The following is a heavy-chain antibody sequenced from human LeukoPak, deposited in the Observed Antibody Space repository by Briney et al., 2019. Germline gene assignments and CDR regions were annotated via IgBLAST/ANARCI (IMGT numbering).Heavy chain of an antibody. CDR2: INPNSGGT. Sequence: GASVKVSCKASGYTFTGYYMHWVRQAPGQGLEWMGWINPNSGGTNYAQKFQGRVTMTRDTSTSTAYMELSRLRSDDTAVYYCARGSCSGGSCYSRWFDPWGQGTLVTVSS. CDR3: ARGSCSGGSCYSRWFDP. D-gene: IGHD2-15*01. CDR1: GYTFTGYY. J-gene: IGHJ5*02. V-gene: IGHV1-2*02.